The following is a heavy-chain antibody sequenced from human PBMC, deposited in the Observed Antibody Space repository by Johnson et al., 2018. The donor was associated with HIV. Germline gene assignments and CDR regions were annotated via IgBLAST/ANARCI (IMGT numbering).Heavy chain of an antibody. Sequence: QMLLVESGGGVVRPGGSLRLSCAASGFTFDDYGMSWVRQAPGKGLEWVAFIRYDGSNKYYADSVKGRFTISRDNSKNTLYLQMNSLRAEDTAVYYCAKGGAVAGTRDAFDIWGQGTMVTVSS. CDR3: AKGGAVAGTRDAFDI. D-gene: IGHD6-19*01. CDR1: GFTFDDYG. V-gene: IGHV3-30*02. CDR2: IRYDGSNK. J-gene: IGHJ3*02.